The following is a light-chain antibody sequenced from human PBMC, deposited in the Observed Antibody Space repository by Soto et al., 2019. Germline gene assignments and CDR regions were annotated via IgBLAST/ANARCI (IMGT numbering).Light chain of an antibody. V-gene: IGKV3-15*01. J-gene: IGKJ1*01. CDR2: GAS. CDR1: QSIGSA. Sequence: EIVLTQSPATLSVSPGDRATLSFRASQSIGSAVAWYHQRSGQAPRLLIYGASTRATGIPDRFSGSGSETEFILTISSLQSEDFAIYYCQHYNTWPWTFGQGTKVDIK. CDR3: QHYNTWPWT.